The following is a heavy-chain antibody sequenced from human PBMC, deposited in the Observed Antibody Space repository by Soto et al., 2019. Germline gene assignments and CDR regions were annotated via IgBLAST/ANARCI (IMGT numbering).Heavy chain of an antibody. V-gene: IGHV3-30*04. Sequence: QVQLVESGGGVVQPGRSLRLSCAASGFSISRSAMHWVRQARGKGLEWVAVIAYDGSNRWYADSAKGRFTISRDNSKNTVYLQMSSLRGEDTAVHYCARDLQAGTDNVNWFAPWGQGTLVTVSS. CDR1: GFSISRSA. J-gene: IGHJ5*02. CDR3: ARDLQAGTDNVNWFAP. CDR2: IAYDGSNR. D-gene: IGHD1-1*01.